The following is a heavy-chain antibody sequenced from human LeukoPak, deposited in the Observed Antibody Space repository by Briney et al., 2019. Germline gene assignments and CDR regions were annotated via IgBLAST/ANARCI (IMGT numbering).Heavy chain of an antibody. CDR1: GGSISSYY. D-gene: IGHD3-22*01. CDR3: ARLMWYYYDSSGIFDY. J-gene: IGHJ4*02. V-gene: IGHV4-4*09. CDR2: IYTSGST. Sequence: SETLSLTCTVSGGSISSYYWSWMRQPPGKGLEWIGYIYTSGSTNYNPSLKSRVTISVDTSKNQFSLKLSSVTAADTAVYYCARLMWYYYDSSGIFDYWGQGTLVTVSS.